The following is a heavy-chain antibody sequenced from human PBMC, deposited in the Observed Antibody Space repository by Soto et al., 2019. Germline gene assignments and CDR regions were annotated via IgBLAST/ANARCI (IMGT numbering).Heavy chain of an antibody. Sequence: ASVKVSCKVSGYTLTELSMHWVRQAPGKGLEWMGGFDPEDGETIYAQKFQGRVTMTEDTSTDTAYMELSSLRSEDTAVYYCANHPTGYRGLGFDYWGQGTLVTVSS. J-gene: IGHJ4*02. CDR2: FDPEDGET. V-gene: IGHV1-24*01. CDR3: ANHPTGYRGLGFDY. D-gene: IGHD6-13*01. CDR1: GYTLTELS.